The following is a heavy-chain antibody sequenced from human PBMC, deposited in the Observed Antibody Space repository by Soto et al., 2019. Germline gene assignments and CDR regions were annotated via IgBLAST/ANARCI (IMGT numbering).Heavy chain of an antibody. CDR1: GASVSRTFW. V-gene: IGHV4-4*02. CDR3: ARYNAASGTYYFGY. Sequence: PSETLALTCAVSGASVSRTFWWSGVRQPPGKGPEWIGEINHRGSANYNPSLKSRVTMSLDISKSQFSLRLTSVTAADTAVYFCARYNAASGTYYFGYWGRGALVTVSS. CDR2: INHRGSA. J-gene: IGHJ4*02. D-gene: IGHD6-13*01.